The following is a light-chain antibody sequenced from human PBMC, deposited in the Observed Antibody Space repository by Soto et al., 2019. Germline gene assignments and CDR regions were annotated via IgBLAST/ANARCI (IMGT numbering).Light chain of an antibody. J-gene: IGLJ2*01. V-gene: IGLV2-14*03. CDR1: SSDVGGYNY. Sequence: QSVLTQPASVSGSAGQSITISCTGTSSDVGGYNYVSWYQQHPGKAPKLMIYNASNRPSGVSNRFSGSKSGNTASLTISGLQAEDEADYYSSSYTSSNTLVFGGRTKLTVL. CDR2: NAS. CDR3: SSYTSSNTLV.